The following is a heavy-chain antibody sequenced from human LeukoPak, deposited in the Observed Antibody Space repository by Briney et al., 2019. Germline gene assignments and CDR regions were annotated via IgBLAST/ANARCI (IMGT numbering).Heavy chain of an antibody. V-gene: IGHV1-69*04. J-gene: IGHJ4*02. CDR3: ARVHEEWLLYYVY. CDR1: GGTFSSYA. D-gene: IGHD3-3*01. Sequence: GASVKVSCKASGGTFSSYAISWVRQAPGQGLGWMGRIIPILGIANYAQKFQGRVTITADKSTSTAYMELSSLRSEDTAVYYCARVHEEWLLYYVYWGQGTLVTVSS. CDR2: IIPILGIA.